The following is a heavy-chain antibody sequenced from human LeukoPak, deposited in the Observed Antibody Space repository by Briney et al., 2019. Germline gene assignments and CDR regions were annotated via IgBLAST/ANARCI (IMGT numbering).Heavy chain of an antibody. D-gene: IGHD3-22*01. Sequence: ASVKVSCKASGYTFTGCYMHWVRQAPGQGLEYMGRINPNSGGTNYAQKFQGRVTMTRDTSISTAYMELSRLRCDDTAMYYCARDDGGDSSGYNTIDYWGQGTLVTVSS. CDR1: GYTFTGCY. V-gene: IGHV1-2*06. CDR2: INPNSGGT. J-gene: IGHJ4*02. CDR3: ARDDGGDSSGYNTIDY.